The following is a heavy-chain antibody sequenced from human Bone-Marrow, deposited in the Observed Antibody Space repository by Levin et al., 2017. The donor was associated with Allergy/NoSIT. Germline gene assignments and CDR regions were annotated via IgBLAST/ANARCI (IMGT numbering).Heavy chain of an antibody. CDR2: IYWDDDK. V-gene: IGHV2-5*02. D-gene: IGHD4-17*01. CDR3: AHRHEYGNAFDI. J-gene: IGHJ3*02. Sequence: SGPTLVKPTQTLTLTCSFSGFSLSTSGVGVGWIRQPPGKALEWLALIYWDDDKCYSPSLKSRLTITKDTSKNQVVLTMTNMDPVDTATYYCAHRHEYGNAFDIWGQGTMVTVSS. CDR1: GFSLSTSGVG.